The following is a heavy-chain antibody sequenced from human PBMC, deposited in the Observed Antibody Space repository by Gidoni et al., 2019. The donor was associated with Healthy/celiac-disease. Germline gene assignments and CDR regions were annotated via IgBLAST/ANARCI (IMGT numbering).Heavy chain of an antibody. D-gene: IGHD6-19*01. Sequence: TWRVLFRALVLPTQTLTLTCTGPGFSPSHPRMGVSWIRQPPGKSLEWLAHIFSNDEKSYSTSLKSRLTISKDTSKSQVVLTMTNMDPVDTATYYCARIPRVAVDPGSAFDIWGQGTMVTVSS. J-gene: IGHJ3*02. CDR3: ARIPRVAVDPGSAFDI. CDR1: GFSPSHPRMG. V-gene: IGHV2-26*01. CDR2: IFSNDEK.